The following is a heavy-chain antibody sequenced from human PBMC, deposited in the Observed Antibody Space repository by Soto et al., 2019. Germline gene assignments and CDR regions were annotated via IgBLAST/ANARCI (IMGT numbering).Heavy chain of an antibody. V-gene: IGHV1-69*12. CDR1: GDTFTNHV. CDR2: IISLFGTP. Sequence: QVQLVQSGGEVKKPGSSVKVSCKASGDTFTNHVFNWVRQAPGQGLEWMGGIISLFGTPNYSQRFQGRVTITADESTATSYMELSSLRSEDTAVYYCARDLGSGYDRGEYWGQGTLVTVSS. D-gene: IGHD5-12*01. CDR3: ARDLGSGYDRGEY. J-gene: IGHJ4*02.